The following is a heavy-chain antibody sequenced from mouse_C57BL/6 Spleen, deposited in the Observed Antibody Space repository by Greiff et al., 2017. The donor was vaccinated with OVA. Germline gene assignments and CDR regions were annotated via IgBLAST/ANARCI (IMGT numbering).Heavy chain of an antibody. Sequence: EVKLMESGAELVKPGASVKLSCTASGFNIKDYYMHWVKQRTEQGLEWIGRIDPEDGETKYAPKFQGKATITADTSSNTAYLQLSSLTSDDTAVYYCARGYYGSPYFDVWGTGTTVTVSS. J-gene: IGHJ1*03. CDR3: ARGYYGSPYFDV. CDR1: GFNIKDYY. CDR2: IDPEDGET. D-gene: IGHD1-1*01. V-gene: IGHV14-2*01.